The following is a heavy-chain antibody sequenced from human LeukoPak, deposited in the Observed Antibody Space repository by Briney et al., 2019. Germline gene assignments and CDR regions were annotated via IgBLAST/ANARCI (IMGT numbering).Heavy chain of an antibody. J-gene: IGHJ4*02. Sequence: GGSLRLSCAASEFTFSDYYMSWIRQAPGKGLEWVSYISSSGSTMYYADSLRGRFTISRDNANNSLYLQMNSLRAEDTAVYYCAKDGVAGKIMYYFDYWGQGTLVTVSS. V-gene: IGHV3-11*01. CDR3: AKDGVAGKIMYYFDY. D-gene: IGHD6-19*01. CDR1: EFTFSDYY. CDR2: ISSSGSTM.